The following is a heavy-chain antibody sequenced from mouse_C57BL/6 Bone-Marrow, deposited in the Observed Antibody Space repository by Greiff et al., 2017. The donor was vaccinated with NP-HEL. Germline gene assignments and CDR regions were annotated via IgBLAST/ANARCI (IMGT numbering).Heavy chain of an antibody. Sequence: QVQLQQPGAELVMPGASVKLSCKASGYTFTSYWMHWVKQRPGQGLEWIGEIDPSDSYTNYNQKFKGKSTLTEDKSSSTAYMQLSSLTSEDSAVYYCARDGYYPFDYWGQGTTLTVSS. CDR2: IDPSDSYT. J-gene: IGHJ2*01. D-gene: IGHD2-3*01. CDR3: ARDGYYPFDY. CDR1: GYTFTSYW. V-gene: IGHV1-69*01.